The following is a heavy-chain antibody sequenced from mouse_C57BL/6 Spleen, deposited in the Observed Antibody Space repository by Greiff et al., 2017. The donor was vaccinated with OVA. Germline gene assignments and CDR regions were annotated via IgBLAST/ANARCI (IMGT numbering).Heavy chain of an antibody. CDR3: TGGPGAWFAY. CDR2: IRLKSDNYAT. V-gene: IGHV6-3*01. J-gene: IGHJ3*01. CDR1: GFTFSNYW. Sequence: EVKVEESGGGLVQPGGSMKLSCVASGFTFSNYWMNWVRQSPEKGLEWVAQIRLKSDNYATHYAESVKGRFTISRDDSKSSVYLQMNNLRAEDTGIYYCTGGPGAWFAYWGQGTLVTVSA.